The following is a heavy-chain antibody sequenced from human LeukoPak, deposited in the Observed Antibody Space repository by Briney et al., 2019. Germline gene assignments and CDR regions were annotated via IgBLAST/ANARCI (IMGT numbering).Heavy chain of an antibody. CDR1: GFTFSSYG. D-gene: IGHD3-22*01. Sequence: GGSLRLSWAASGFTFSSYGMHWVRQAPGKGLEWVAFIRYDGSNKYYADSVKGRFTISRDNSKNTLYLQMNSLRAEDTAVYYCAKDHITMISLGYWGQGTLVTVSS. CDR2: IRYDGSNK. CDR3: AKDHITMISLGY. J-gene: IGHJ4*02. V-gene: IGHV3-30*02.